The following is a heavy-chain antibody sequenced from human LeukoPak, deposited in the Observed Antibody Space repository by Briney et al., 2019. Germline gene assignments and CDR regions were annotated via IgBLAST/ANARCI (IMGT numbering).Heavy chain of an antibody. CDR2: IWYVGSYN. Sequence: GGSLRLSCAASGFTFSDHHMDWVRQAPGKGLEWVAFIWYVGSYNYYPDSVEGRFTISRDNSKNMLYLQMNSLRGEDTAVYYCAKVGSDGTYSDHWGQGTLVTVSS. J-gene: IGHJ4*02. CDR1: GFTFSDHH. D-gene: IGHD1-26*01. V-gene: IGHV3-30*02. CDR3: AKVGSDGTYSDH.